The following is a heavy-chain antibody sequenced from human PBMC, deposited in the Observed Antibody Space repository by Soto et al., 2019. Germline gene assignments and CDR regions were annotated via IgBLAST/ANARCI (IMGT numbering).Heavy chain of an antibody. CDR3: PCLTTVTKGISYWYLDL. D-gene: IGHD4-17*01. CDR2: RSYDGSNK. V-gene: IGHV3-30-3*01. Sequence: GGSLRLSCAASGFTFSSYAMHCVRQAPGKGLERVAVRSYDGSNKYYADSVNGRFTISRDNSKNTLYLQMNSLRAEDTAVYYCPCLTTVTKGISYWYLDLWGRGTMVAVSS. J-gene: IGHJ2*01. CDR1: GFTFSSYA.